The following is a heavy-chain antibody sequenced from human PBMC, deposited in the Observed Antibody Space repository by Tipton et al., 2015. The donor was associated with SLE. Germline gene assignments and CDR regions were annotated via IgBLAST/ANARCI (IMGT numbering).Heavy chain of an antibody. J-gene: IGHJ4*02. V-gene: IGHV4-59*01. CDR3: ARQTRLSPVDY. CDR1: GGSISNYY. Sequence: TLSLTCTVSGGSISNYYWSWIRQPPGKGLEWIGYIYYSGSTNYNPSLKSRVTISVDTSKNQFSLKLSSVTAADTAVYYCARQTRLSPVDYWGQGTLVTVSS. CDR2: IYYSGST.